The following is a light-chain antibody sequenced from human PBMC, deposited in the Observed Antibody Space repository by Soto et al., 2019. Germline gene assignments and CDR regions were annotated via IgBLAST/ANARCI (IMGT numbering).Light chain of an antibody. V-gene: IGKV4-1*01. J-gene: IGKJ2*01. Sequence: DIVMTQSPDSLAVSLGERATINCKSSQSVLYSSNNKNYLAWYQQRPGQPPKLLINWASTRESGVPDRFSGSGSGTDFTLTISSLQAEDVAVYYCHQYYSSPPTFGQGTKLEIK. CDR2: WAS. CDR1: QSVLYSSNNKNY. CDR3: HQYYSSPPT.